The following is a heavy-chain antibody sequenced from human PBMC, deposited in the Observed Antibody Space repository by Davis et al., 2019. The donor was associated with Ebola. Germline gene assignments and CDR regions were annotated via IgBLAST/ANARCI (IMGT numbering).Heavy chain of an antibody. J-gene: IGHJ4*02. Sequence: GESLKISCAASGFTFSSYAMSWVRQAPGKGLEWVSAISGSGGSTYYADSVKGRFTISRDNSKNTLYLQMNSLRAEDTAVYYCASDYDFWSGYYTPPIYWGQGTLVTVSS. V-gene: IGHV3-23*01. CDR3: ASDYDFWSGYYTPPIY. CDR2: ISGSGGST. D-gene: IGHD3-3*01. CDR1: GFTFSSYA.